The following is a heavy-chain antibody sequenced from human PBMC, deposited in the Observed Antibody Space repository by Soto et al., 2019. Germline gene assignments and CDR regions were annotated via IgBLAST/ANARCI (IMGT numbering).Heavy chain of an antibody. CDR2: VKSKTDGGTT. CDR3: ATTPPL. CDR1: DFTFSNAW. Sequence: GGSLRLSCVASDFTFSNAWMNWVRQAPGKGLEWVGRVKSKTDGGTTDYAAPVKGRFTISRDDAKNTLFLEMKSLISYDTVMYYCATTPPLWGQGTLVTLSS. J-gene: IGHJ4*02. V-gene: IGHV3-15*07.